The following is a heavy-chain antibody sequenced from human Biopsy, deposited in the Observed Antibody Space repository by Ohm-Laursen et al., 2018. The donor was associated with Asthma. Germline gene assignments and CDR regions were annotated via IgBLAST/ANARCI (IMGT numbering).Heavy chain of an antibody. V-gene: IGHV4-34*01. J-gene: IGHJ6*02. Sequence: GTLSLTCNVYPGSFSGFFWTWIRQSPGKGLEWIGETNERGVTNNNPSLKSRVIISIDTYWNRVSLKLTSVTAADTAVYYCARGPELDVWGQGTTVTVSS. CDR2: TNERGVT. CDR3: ARGPELDV. CDR1: PGSFSGFF.